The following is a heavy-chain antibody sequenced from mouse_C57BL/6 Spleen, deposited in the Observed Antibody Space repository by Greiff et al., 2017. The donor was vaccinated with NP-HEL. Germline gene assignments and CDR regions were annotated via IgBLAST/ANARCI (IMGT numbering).Heavy chain of an antibody. CDR2: INPGSGGT. Sequence: VQLVESGAELVRPGTSVKVSCKASGYAFTNYLIEWVKQRPGQGLEWIGVINPGSGGTNYNEKFKGKATLTADKSSSTAYMQLSSLTSEDSAVYFCARGTGTGAMDYWGQGTSVTVSS. CDR1: GYAFTNYL. D-gene: IGHD4-1*01. V-gene: IGHV1-54*01. J-gene: IGHJ4*01. CDR3: ARGTGTGAMDY.